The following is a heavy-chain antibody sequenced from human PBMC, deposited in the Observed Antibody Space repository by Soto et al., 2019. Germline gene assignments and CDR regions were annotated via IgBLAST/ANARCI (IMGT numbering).Heavy chain of an antibody. CDR2: INAGNGNT. V-gene: IGHV1-3*01. J-gene: IGHJ5*02. CDR1: GYTFTSYA. CDR3: ARGRRWDSSSWYWFDP. D-gene: IGHD6-13*01. Sequence: QVQLVQSGAEVKKPGASVKVSCKASGYTFTSYAMHWVRQAPGQRLEWMGWINAGNGNTKYSQKFQGRVTITRDTSASTAYMELSRLRSEDTAVYYCARGRRWDSSSWYWFDPWGQGTLVTVSS.